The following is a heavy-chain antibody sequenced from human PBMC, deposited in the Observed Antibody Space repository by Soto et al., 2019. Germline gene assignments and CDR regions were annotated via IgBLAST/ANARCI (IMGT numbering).Heavy chain of an antibody. CDR3: ASDLGYCSGGSCSPFDY. CDR2: INAGNGNT. V-gene: IGHV1-3*01. CDR1: GYTFTSYA. J-gene: IGHJ4*02. Sequence: QVQLVQSGAEVKKPGASVKVSGKASGYTFTSYAMHWVRQAPGQRLEWMGWINAGNGNTKYSQKFQGRVTITRDTSASTAYMELSSLRSEDTAVYYCASDLGYCSGGSCSPFDYWGQGTLVTVSS. D-gene: IGHD2-15*01.